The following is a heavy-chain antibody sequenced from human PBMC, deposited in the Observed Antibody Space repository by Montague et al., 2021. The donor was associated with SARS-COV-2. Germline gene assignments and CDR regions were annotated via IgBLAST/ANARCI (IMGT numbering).Heavy chain of an antibody. CDR2: IYYSGST. J-gene: IGHJ6*03. CDR3: ARVRGGQYQLVFSSYYDNYMDA. V-gene: IGHV4-61*03. Sequence: SETLSLTCSVSGGSVSSGSCYWSWIRQPPGKGLEWIGYIYYSGSTNYNPSLKSRVTISVDTSKNHFSLKLSSVTAAATAVYYCARVRGGQYQLVFSSYYDNYMDAWGKGTPVTVSS. D-gene: IGHD2-2*01. CDR1: GGSVSSGSCY.